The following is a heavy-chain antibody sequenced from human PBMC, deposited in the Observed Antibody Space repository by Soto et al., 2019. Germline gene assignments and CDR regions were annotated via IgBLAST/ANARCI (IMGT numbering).Heavy chain of an antibody. CDR3: ARRITMIVVLITKRDWLDP. V-gene: IGHV4-4*02. D-gene: IGHD3-22*01. CDR2: IYHSGST. Sequence: SETLSLTCAVSGGSISSSNWWSWVRQPPGKGPEWIGEIYHSGSTNYNPSLKSRVTISVDKSKNQFSLKLSSVTAADTAVYYCARRITMIVVLITKRDWLDPLNQGTLVTISS. CDR1: GGSISSSNW. J-gene: IGHJ5*02.